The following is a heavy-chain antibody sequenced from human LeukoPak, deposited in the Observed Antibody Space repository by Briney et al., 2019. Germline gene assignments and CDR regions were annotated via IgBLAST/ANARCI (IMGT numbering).Heavy chain of an antibody. CDR3: ASSVAGNYYYYYMDV. Sequence: TSETLSLTCTVSGGSISSYYWSWIRQPPGKGLEWIGYIYYSGSTNYNPSLKSRVTISVDTSKNQFSLKLSSVTAADTAVYYCASSVAGNYYYYYMDVWGKGTTVTVSS. CDR1: GGSISSYY. CDR2: IYYSGST. V-gene: IGHV4-59*12. D-gene: IGHD1-14*01. J-gene: IGHJ6*03.